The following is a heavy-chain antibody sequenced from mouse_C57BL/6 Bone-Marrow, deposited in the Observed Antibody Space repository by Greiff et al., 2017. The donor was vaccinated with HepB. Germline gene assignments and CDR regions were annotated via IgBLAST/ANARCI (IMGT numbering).Heavy chain of an antibody. CDR3: HYDYDRGLGFAY. Sequence: QVQLQQSGAELVKPGASVKISCKASGYAFSSYWMNWVKQRPGKGLEWIGQIYPGDGDTNYNGKFKGKATLTADKSSSTAYMQLSSLTSEDSAVYFCHYDYDRGLGFAYWGQGTLVTVSA. J-gene: IGHJ3*01. CDR1: GYAFSSYW. D-gene: IGHD2-4*01. CDR2: IYPGDGDT. V-gene: IGHV1-80*01.